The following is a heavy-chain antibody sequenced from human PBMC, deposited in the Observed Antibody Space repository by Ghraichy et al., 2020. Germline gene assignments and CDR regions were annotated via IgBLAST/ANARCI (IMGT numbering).Heavy chain of an antibody. CDR3: ARMATDTIFGVVIASGWFDP. CDR1: GFSLSTSGVG. D-gene: IGHD3-3*01. J-gene: IGHJ5*02. Sequence: SGPTLVKPTQTLTLTCDFSGFSLSTSGVGVGWFRQPPGKALQWLGLIYWDDDKRFNPSLKNRLKMTKDTSKNQVVLAMTNMDPVATATYYCARMATDTIFGVVIASGWFDPWGQGTLVIVSS. V-gene: IGHV2-5*02. CDR2: IYWDDDK.